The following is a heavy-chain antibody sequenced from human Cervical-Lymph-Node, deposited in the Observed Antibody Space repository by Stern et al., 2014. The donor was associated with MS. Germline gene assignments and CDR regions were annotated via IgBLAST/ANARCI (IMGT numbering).Heavy chain of an antibody. CDR3: ASAYSSSYYYFDY. Sequence: DQLVESGGGVVQPGRSLRISCAASGFSFSRYAMHWVRQAPGKGLEWVALIWYDGSNPYYADSVTGRFTISRDNFKNTLYLQMNSLRAEDTAVYYCASAYSSSYYYFDYWGQGTLVTVSS. CDR2: IWYDGSNP. J-gene: IGHJ4*02. V-gene: IGHV3-33*01. CDR1: GFSFSRYA. D-gene: IGHD6-13*01.